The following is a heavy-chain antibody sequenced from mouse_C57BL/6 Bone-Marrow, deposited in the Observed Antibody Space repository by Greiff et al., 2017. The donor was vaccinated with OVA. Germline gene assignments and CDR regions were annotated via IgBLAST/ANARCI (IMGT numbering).Heavy chain of an antibody. CDR3: ARRDDYSYYYAMDY. CDR2: ISDGGSYT. Sequence: EVKLVESGGGLVKPGGSLKLSCAASGFTFSSYAMSWVRQTPEKRLEWVATISDGGSYTYYPDNVKGRFTISRDNAKNNLYLQMSHLKSEDTAMYYCARRDDYSYYYAMDYWGQGTSVTVSS. V-gene: IGHV5-4*03. J-gene: IGHJ4*01. CDR1: GFTFSSYA. D-gene: IGHD2-4*01.